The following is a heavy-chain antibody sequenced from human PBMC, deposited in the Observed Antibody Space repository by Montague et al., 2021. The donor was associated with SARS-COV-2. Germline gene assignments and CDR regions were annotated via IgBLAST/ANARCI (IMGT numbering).Heavy chain of an antibody. D-gene: IGHD2-15*01. CDR3: VRGGACSGGKCNGGARD. CDR1: GFTFRSYT. J-gene: IGHJ4*02. V-gene: IGHV3-21*01. Sequence: SLRLSCAASGFTFRSYTMNWVHQSPGMGLEWVSFISSSSSSIYXXXSXXXRFXISRDNAKNSLYLQMNSLRVEDTAVYYCVRGGACSGGKCNGGARDWGQGTLVTVSS. CDR2: ISSSSSSI.